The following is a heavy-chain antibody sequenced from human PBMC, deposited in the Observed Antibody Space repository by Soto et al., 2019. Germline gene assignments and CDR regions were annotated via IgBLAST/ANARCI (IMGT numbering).Heavy chain of an antibody. CDR3: AREYTAWPLAYGLDV. CDR1: GFTFSAYS. D-gene: IGHD2-2*02. CDR2: ISSRSDI. V-gene: IGHV3-21*01. Sequence: GGSLRLSCVGSGFTFSAYSINWVRQAPGKGLEWVSSISSRSDIYYADSVKGRFTISRDNAKNSVSLQMNSLRAEDTAVYYCAREYTAWPLAYGLDVWGQGTTVTVSS. J-gene: IGHJ6*02.